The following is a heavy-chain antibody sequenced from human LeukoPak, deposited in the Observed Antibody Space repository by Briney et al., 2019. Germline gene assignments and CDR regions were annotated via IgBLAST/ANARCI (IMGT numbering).Heavy chain of an antibody. V-gene: IGHV3-20*04. Sequence: GGSLRLSCAASGFTFSNYWMSWVRQAPGKGLEWVSGINWNGGRIDYAESVKGRFTISRDNTKNSLYLQMNSLRAEDTALYYCARRFGGLEPAFDTWGQGTMVTVSS. CDR1: GFTFSNYW. J-gene: IGHJ3*02. CDR3: ARRFGGLEPAFDT. D-gene: IGHD3-10*01. CDR2: INWNGGRI.